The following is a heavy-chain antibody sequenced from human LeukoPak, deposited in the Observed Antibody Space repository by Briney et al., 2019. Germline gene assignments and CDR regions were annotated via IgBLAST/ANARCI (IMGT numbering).Heavy chain of an antibody. CDR3: ARQGDYGDNYYYYGMDV. V-gene: IGHV5-51*01. Sequence: GESLKISCKGSGYSFTSYWIGWVRQMPGKGLEWMGIIYPGDPDTRYSPSFQGQVTISADKSISTAYLQWSSLKASDTAMYYCARQGDYGDNYYYYGMDVWGQGTTVTVSS. CDR1: GYSFTSYW. J-gene: IGHJ6*02. CDR2: IYPGDPDT. D-gene: IGHD4-17*01.